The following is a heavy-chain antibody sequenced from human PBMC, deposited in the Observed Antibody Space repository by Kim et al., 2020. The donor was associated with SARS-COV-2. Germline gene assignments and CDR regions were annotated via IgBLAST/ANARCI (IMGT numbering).Heavy chain of an antibody. Sequence: GGSLRLSCTASGFSVSTYAMNWVRQAPGKGLEWVAVIDRGSGGDTHYGDSVKGRFIISRDNSKNTLYLQMNSLRPEDTAAYYCAREESSYYFYMDVWGKG. V-gene: IGHV3-23*01. J-gene: IGHJ6*03. CDR1: GFSVSTYA. CDR2: IDRGSGGDT. CDR3: AREESSYYFYMDV.